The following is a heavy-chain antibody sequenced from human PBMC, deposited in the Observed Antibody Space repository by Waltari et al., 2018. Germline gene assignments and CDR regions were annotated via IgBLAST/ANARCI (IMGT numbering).Heavy chain of an antibody. J-gene: IGHJ4*02. Sequence: EVQLLESGGGLVQPGGSLRLSCAASGFPFSSYAMSWVRQAPGKGLGWVSAISGSRCSTYSSASVNGRFTISRDNSKTTLYLQMNSLRAEDTAVYYCAKYREGFGVVLTGGYFDYWGQGTLVTVSS. V-gene: IGHV3-23*01. CDR3: AKYREGFGVVLTGGYFDY. CDR2: ISGSRCST. CDR1: GFPFSSYA. D-gene: IGHD3-3*01.